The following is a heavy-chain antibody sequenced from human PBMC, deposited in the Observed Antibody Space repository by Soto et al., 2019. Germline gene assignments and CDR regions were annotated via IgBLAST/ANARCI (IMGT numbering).Heavy chain of an antibody. Sequence: QLQLQESGSGLVKPSQTLSLTCAVSGGSISSGGYSWSWIRQPPGKGLEWIGYIYHCGSTYYNPSLXSXVXATXDRSMNQFCLKLSSVTAADTAVHCCAAGGVLPRYYWGQGTLVTVSS. J-gene: IGHJ4*02. CDR1: GGSISSGGYS. V-gene: IGHV4-30-2*01. D-gene: IGHD2-15*01. CDR3: AAGGVLPRYY. CDR2: IYHCGST.